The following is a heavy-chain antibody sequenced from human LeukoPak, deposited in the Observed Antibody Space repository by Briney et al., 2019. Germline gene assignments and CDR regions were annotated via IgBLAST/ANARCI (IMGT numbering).Heavy chain of an antibody. CDR1: GYTFTSYD. V-gene: IGHV1-8*01. Sequence: ASVKVSCKASGYTFTSYDINWVRQATGQGLEWMGWMNPNSGNTGYAQKFQGRVTMTRNTSISTAYMELSSLRSEDTAVYYCATDTRTRAVPFDYWGQGTLVTVSS. D-gene: IGHD1-14*01. CDR3: ATDTRTRAVPFDY. CDR2: MNPNSGNT. J-gene: IGHJ4*02.